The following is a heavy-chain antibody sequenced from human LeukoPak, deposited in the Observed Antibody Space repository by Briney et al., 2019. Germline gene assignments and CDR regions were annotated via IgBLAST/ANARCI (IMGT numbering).Heavy chain of an antibody. V-gene: IGHV4-34*01. CDR2: INHSGST. J-gene: IGHJ4*02. Sequence: SETLSLTCAVYGGCSSGYYWSWIRQPPGKGLEWIGEINHSGSTNYNPSLKSRVTISVDTSKNQFSLKLSSVTAADTAVYYCARGASGYLRHLDYWGQGTLVTVSS. D-gene: IGHD3-22*01. CDR1: GGCSSGYY. CDR3: ARGASGYLRHLDY.